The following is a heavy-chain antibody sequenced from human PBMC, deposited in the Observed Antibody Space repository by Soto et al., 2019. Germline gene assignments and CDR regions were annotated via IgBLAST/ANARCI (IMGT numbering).Heavy chain of an antibody. J-gene: IGHJ6*02. Sequence: GGSLRLSCAASGFTFSAYRMPWVRQAPGEGLEWLSYSSSSSITIYYADSVKARFTISRDNAKNSLYLQMDSLRDEDTAVYYCARDWGYCSGGTCYYGMDVWGQGTTVTVSS. D-gene: IGHD2-15*01. V-gene: IGHV3-48*02. CDR3: ARDWGYCSGGTCYYGMDV. CDR2: SSSSSITI. CDR1: GFTFSAYR.